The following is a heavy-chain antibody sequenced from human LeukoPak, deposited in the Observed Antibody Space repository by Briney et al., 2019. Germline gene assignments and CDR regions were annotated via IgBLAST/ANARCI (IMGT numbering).Heavy chain of an antibody. Sequence: PGGSLRLSCAASGFTFSSYAMHWVRQATGKGLEWVAVISYDGSNKYYADSVKGRFTISRDNSKNTLYLQMNSLRAEDTAVYYCAREDGDYFDYWGREPWSPSPQ. CDR3: AREDGDYFDY. CDR1: GFTFSSYA. J-gene: IGHJ4*02. V-gene: IGHV3-30-3*01. CDR2: ISYDGSNK. D-gene: IGHD4-17*01.